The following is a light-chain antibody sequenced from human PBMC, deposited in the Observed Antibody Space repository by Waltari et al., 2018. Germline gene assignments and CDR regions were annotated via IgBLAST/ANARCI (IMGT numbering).Light chain of an antibody. J-gene: IGLJ2*01. Sequence: QSALTQPASVSGSPGQSITISCTGTSSDGGGYNYVSWYQQHPGKAPKLMSYDVSKRPSGVSNRSSGSKSGNTASLTSSGLQAEDEADYYCSSSTSSSTLVFGGGTKLTVL. CDR1: SSDGGGYNY. V-gene: IGLV2-14*01. CDR2: DVS. CDR3: SSSTSSSTLV.